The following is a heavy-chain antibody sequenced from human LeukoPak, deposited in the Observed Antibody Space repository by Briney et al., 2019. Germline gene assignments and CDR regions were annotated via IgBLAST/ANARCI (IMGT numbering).Heavy chain of an antibody. CDR1: GYTFTSYY. J-gene: IGHJ4*02. CDR3: ARRGWSVTTGIDY. Sequence: ASVKVSCKASGYTFTSYYIHWVRQAPGQGLEWMGMINPSGGSTTYAQKFQGRVTMTRDTSTTTVYMELSSLSSEGTAVYYCARRGWSVTTGIDYWGQGTLVTVSS. V-gene: IGHV1-46*01. CDR2: INPSGGST. D-gene: IGHD4-11*01.